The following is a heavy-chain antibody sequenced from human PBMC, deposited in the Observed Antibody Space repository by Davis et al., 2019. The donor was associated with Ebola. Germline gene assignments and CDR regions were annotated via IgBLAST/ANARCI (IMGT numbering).Heavy chain of an antibody. D-gene: IGHD3-16*02. CDR2: ISSSGSTI. CDR1: GFTFTSYG. V-gene: IGHV3-11*01. CDR3: ARETSRRLHLGELSLSRRPG. J-gene: IGHJ4*02. Sequence: GGSLRLSCGTSGFTFTSYGMSWIRQAPGKGLEWVSYISSSGSTIYYADSVKGRFTISRDNAKNSLYLQMNSLRAEDTAVYYCARETSRRLHLGELSLSRRPGWGQGTLVTVSS.